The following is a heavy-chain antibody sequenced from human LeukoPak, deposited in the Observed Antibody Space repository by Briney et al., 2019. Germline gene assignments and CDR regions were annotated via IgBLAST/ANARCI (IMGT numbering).Heavy chain of an antibody. D-gene: IGHD3-10*01. CDR2: IYPGDSDT. J-gene: IGHJ4*02. CDR3: ARMPLPAYGGSGSIYYFDY. Sequence: GESLKISCKGTEFSFINYWIAWVRQMPGKGLEWMGIIYPGDSDTRYSPSFQGQVTISADKSNSTAYLQWGSLKASDTAMYYCARMPLPAYGGSGSIYYFDYWGQGTLVTVSS. V-gene: IGHV5-51*01. CDR1: EFSFINYW.